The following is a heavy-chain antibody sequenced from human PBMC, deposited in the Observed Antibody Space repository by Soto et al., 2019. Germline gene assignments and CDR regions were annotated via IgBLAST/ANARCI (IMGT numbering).Heavy chain of an antibody. J-gene: IGHJ4*02. Sequence: GGSLRLSCAASGFTFSSYAMHWVRQAPGKGLEWVAVISYDGSNKYYADSVKGRFTISRDNSKNTLYLQMNSLRAEDTAVYYCARGLPLQHDYGDWTPFDYWGQGTLVTVSS. V-gene: IGHV3-30-3*01. CDR1: GFTFSSYA. CDR3: ARGLPLQHDYGDWTPFDY. CDR2: ISYDGSNK. D-gene: IGHD4-17*01.